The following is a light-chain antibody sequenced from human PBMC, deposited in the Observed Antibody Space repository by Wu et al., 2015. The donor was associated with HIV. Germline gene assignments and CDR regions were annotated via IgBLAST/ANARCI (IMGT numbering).Light chain of an antibody. CDR2: KAT. V-gene: IGKV1-5*03. J-gene: IGKJ4*01. Sequence: DIQMTQSPSTLSASIGDRVIITCRASHSLSDWVAWYQQKAGKTPKLLIYKATILQSGVPSRFSGSGSGTEFTLTISSLQPDDFATYYCQEYSDSSLTFGGGTKVEIK. CDR3: QEYSDSSLT. CDR1: HSLSDW.